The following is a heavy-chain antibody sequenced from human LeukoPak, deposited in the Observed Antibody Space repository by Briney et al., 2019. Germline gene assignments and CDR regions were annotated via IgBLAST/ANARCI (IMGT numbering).Heavy chain of an antibody. D-gene: IGHD3-10*01. CDR2: INPNSGGT. CDR1: GYTFTGYY. Sequence: GASVQVSCKTSGYTFTGYYMHWVRQAPGQGLEWMGWINPNSGGTNYAQKFQGRVTMTRDTSITTAYMELSRLRSDDTAVYYCARDYYGSGLYGMDVWGQGTTVTVSS. V-gene: IGHV1-2*02. CDR3: ARDYYGSGLYGMDV. J-gene: IGHJ6*02.